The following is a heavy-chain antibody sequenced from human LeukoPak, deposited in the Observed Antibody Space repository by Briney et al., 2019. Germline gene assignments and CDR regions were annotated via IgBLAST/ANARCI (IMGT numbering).Heavy chain of an antibody. CDR3: ARTLGWASSRYPFDG. CDR1: GGSISSSNYY. V-gene: IGHV4-39*01. Sequence: SETLSLTCTVSGGSISSSNYYWGWLRQPPGKGLEWIGSTYYSGNTDYNPSLKSRVTISVDTSKNQFSLKLSSVTAADTAVYYCARTLGWASSRYPFDGWGQGTLVTVSS. D-gene: IGHD3-16*02. J-gene: IGHJ4*02. CDR2: TYYSGNT.